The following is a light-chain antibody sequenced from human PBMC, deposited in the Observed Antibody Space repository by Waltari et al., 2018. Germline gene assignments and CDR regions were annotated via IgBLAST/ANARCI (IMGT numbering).Light chain of an antibody. CDR2: RSD. J-gene: IGLJ3*02. V-gene: IGLV1-44*01. CDR1: ASNIGNNL. CDR3: AAWDDSLNGRWV. Sequence: QSVLTQPPSVSGTPGQRVTISCSGSASNIGNNLVNWYQQFPGKAPKLLIYRSDHRPSGAPDRFSGSKSCTSASLAISGLQSEDEADYYCAAWDDSLNGRWVFGGGTKVTVL.